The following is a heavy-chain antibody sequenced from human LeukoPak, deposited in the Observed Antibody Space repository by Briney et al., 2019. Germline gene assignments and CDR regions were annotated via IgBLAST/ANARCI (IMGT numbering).Heavy chain of an antibody. Sequence: SETLSLTCSVSGDSISLSFYYWGWIRQPPGKGLEWIGSIYYSGSTYYNPSLKSRVTISVDTSKNQFSLKLSSVTAADTAVYYCARDSTWYFDLWGRGTLVTVSS. J-gene: IGHJ2*01. CDR2: IYYSGST. D-gene: IGHD2-2*01. CDR3: ARDSTWYFDL. V-gene: IGHV4-39*07. CDR1: GDSISLSFYY.